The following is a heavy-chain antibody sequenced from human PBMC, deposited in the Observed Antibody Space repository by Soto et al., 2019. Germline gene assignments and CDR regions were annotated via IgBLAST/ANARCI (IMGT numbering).Heavy chain of an antibody. J-gene: IGHJ4*02. CDR3: ARDRIVLGCCSGGSCYSMGY. D-gene: IGHD2-15*01. Sequence: GASVKVSCKASGGTFSSYAISRVRQAPGQGLEWVGGIIPIFGTANYAQKFQGRVTITADESTSTAYMELSSLRSEDTAVYYCARDRIVLGCCSGGSCYSMGYWGQGTLVTVSS. CDR2: IIPIFGTA. V-gene: IGHV1-69*13. CDR1: GGTFSSYA.